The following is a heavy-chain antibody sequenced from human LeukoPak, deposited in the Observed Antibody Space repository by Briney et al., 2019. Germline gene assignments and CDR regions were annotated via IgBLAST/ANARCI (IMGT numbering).Heavy chain of an antibody. CDR2: IIPIFGTA. Sequence: SVKVSCKASGGTFSSYAISWVRQAPGQGLEWMGGIIPIFGTANYAQKFQSRVTITADESTSTAYMELSSLRSEDTAVYYCARPLRYDSSGYYFDYWGQGTLVTVSS. CDR3: ARPLRYDSSGYYFDY. D-gene: IGHD3-22*01. V-gene: IGHV1-69*13. CDR1: GGTFSSYA. J-gene: IGHJ4*02.